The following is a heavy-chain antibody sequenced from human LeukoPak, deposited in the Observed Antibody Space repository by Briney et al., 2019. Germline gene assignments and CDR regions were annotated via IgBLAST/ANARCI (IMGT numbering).Heavy chain of an antibody. Sequence: ASVKVSCKASGDTFTSYGISWVRQAPGQGVEWMGWISAYNGNTNYAQKLQGRGTMTTDTSTSTAYMELRSLRSDDTAVYYCARDGPAYYGSGSYYINDAFDTWGQGTMVTVSS. V-gene: IGHV1-18*01. D-gene: IGHD3-10*01. CDR1: GDTFTSYG. J-gene: IGHJ3*02. CDR2: ISAYNGNT. CDR3: ARDGPAYYGSGSYYINDAFDT.